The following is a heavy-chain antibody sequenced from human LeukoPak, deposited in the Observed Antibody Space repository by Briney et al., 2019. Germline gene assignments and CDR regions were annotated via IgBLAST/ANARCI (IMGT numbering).Heavy chain of an antibody. CDR3: AKGVNSGWRTFDY. CDR1: GFTFSGYA. CDR2: INNSGGST. V-gene: IGHV3-23*01. D-gene: IGHD6-19*01. J-gene: IGHJ4*02. Sequence: PGGSQRLSCAASGFTFSGYAMSWVRQAPGKGLEWVSVINNSGGSTHYADSVKGRFTISRDNSKSTLYLQMNSLRAEDTAVYYCAKGVNSGWRTFDYWGQGTLVTVSS.